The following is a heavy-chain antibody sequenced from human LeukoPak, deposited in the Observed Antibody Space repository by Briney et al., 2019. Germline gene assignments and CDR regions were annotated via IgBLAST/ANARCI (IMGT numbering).Heavy chain of an antibody. CDR3: ARGRMGQQLVFHY. CDR2: IYTSGST. CDR1: SGSISIGSYY. Sequence: PSQTLSLTCTVSSGSISIGSYYWTWIRQPAGKGLEWIGLIYTSGSTNYNPSLKSRVTISVDTSKNQFSLKLSSVTAADTAVYYCARGRMGQQLVFHYWGQGTLVTVSS. J-gene: IGHJ4*02. V-gene: IGHV4-61*02. D-gene: IGHD6-13*01.